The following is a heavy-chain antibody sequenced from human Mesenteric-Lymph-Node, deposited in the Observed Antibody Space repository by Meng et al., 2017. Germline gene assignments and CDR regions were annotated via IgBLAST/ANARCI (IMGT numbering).Heavy chain of an antibody. Sequence: SETLSLTCAVSGYSISSGYYWGWIRQPPGKGLEWIGSIYHSGSTYYNPSLKSRVTISVDTSKNQFSLKLSSVTAADTAVYYCARSVKEVGAPLTDAFDIWGQGTMVTVSS. CDR1: GYSISSGYY. CDR2: IYHSGST. D-gene: IGHD1-26*01. CDR3: ARSVKEVGAPLTDAFDI. J-gene: IGHJ3*02. V-gene: IGHV4-38-2*01.